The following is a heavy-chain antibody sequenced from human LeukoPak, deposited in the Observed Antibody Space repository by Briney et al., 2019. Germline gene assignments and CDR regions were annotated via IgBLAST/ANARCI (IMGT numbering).Heavy chain of an antibody. D-gene: IGHD2-21*02. CDR1: EFSVGSNY. J-gene: IGHJ4*02. Sequence: GGSLRLSCAASEFSVGSNYMTWVRQAPGKGLEWVSYISSSGSTIYYADSVKGRFTISRDNAKNSLYLQMNSLRAEDTAVYYCARDFCGGDCYSGFDYWGQGTLVTVSS. V-gene: IGHV3-11*04. CDR2: ISSSGSTI. CDR3: ARDFCGGDCYSGFDY.